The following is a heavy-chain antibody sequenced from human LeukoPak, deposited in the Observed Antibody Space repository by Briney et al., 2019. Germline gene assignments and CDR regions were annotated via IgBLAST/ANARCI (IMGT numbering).Heavy chain of an antibody. D-gene: IGHD3-10*01. Sequence: ASVKVSCKASGYTFTVYYMHWIRQAPGQGLEWMGWINPKSGETNYAQKFQGRVTMTRDTSISTAYMELSGLRFDDTAAYYCAKDWELRWSQGGFDHWGQGTLLTVSS. CDR3: AKDWELRWSQGGFDH. J-gene: IGHJ4*02. CDR1: GYTFTVYY. CDR2: INPKSGET. V-gene: IGHV1-2*02.